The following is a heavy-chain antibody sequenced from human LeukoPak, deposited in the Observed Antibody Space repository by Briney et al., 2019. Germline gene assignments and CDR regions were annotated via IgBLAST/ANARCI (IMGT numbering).Heavy chain of an antibody. V-gene: IGHV4-38-2*02. J-gene: IGHJ3*02. CDR3: ARHPPRGDYGYAFDI. CDR2: IHHAGAT. CDR1: DYYISSGHY. D-gene: IGHD4-17*01. Sequence: PSETLSLTCTVSDYYISSGHYWGWIRQPPGKGLEWIGNIHHAGATYYNPSLKSRVTISVDTTKNQFSLKLTSVTAADTAIYYCARHPPRGDYGYAFDIWGQGTMVTVSS.